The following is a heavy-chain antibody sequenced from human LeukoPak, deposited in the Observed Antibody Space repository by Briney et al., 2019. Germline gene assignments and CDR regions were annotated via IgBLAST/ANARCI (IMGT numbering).Heavy chain of an antibody. CDR1: GFTFSSYA. CDR3: ARGLPGASPAFDI. D-gene: IGHD7-27*01. Sequence: PGGPLRLSCAASGFTFSSYAMSWVRQAPGKGLEWVSAISGSGGSTYYAVSVKGRFTISRDNSKNTLYLQMNSLRSEDTAVYSCARGLPGASPAFDIWGQGTMVTVSS. CDR2: ISGSGGST. V-gene: IGHV3-23*01. J-gene: IGHJ3*02.